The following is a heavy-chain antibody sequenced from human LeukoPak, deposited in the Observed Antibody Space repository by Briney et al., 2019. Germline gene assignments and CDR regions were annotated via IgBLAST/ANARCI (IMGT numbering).Heavy chain of an antibody. J-gene: IGHJ4*02. CDR1: GFTFSSFP. Sequence: PGGSLRLSCAASGFTFSSFPMHWVRQAPGKGLEWVGVTSYNGDNEYYADSVKGRFTISRDNSKNTFYLQMDSLRNEDTAVYYCTRQAYYNFDYWGQGTLVTVSS. V-gene: IGHV3-30-3*01. D-gene: IGHD3-10*01. CDR2: TSYNGDNE. CDR3: TRQAYYNFDY.